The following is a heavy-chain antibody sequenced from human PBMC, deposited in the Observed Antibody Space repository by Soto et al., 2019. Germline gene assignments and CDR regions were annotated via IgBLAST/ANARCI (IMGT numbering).Heavy chain of an antibody. V-gene: IGHV1-69*06. CDR1: EGTFSSYA. CDR2: IIPIFGTA. J-gene: IGHJ5*02. CDR3: AREHSSPYLFDP. Sequence: QVQLVQSGAGGKKPGSSVKVSSKAPEGTFSSYAITWVRRTPGQGLEWMGGIIPIFGTANYAQKFQGRVTITADKSTSTAYMELSSLRSEDTAVYYCAREHSSPYLFDPWGQGTLVTVSS. D-gene: IGHD6-6*01.